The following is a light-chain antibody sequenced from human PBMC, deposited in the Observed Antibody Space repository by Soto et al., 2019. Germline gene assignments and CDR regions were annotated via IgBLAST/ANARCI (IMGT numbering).Light chain of an antibody. V-gene: IGKV3-20*01. CDR3: QQYGSSPNT. Sequence: EIVLTQSPGTLSLSPGERATLSCRASQSVSSSYLAWYQQKPGQAPRLLIYGASSRATGIPDRFSGSGSGTDFTLTISRLEPEDFAVYYFQQYGSSPNTFGQGPKLEIK. J-gene: IGKJ2*01. CDR1: QSVSSSY. CDR2: GAS.